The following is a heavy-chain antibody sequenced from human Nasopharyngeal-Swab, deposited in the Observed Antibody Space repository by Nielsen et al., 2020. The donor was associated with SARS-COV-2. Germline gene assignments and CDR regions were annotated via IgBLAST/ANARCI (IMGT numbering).Heavy chain of an antibody. J-gene: IGHJ4*02. D-gene: IGHD6-19*01. V-gene: IGHV3-64*04. CDR2: INDYEDRL. CDR3: ARPQYSSGWSASGY. Sequence: GGSLRLSCSASGFTFSIYAMHWVRQAPGKGQEYVSTINDYEDRLYYADSVKGRFTISRDNAKNSLYLQMNSLRAEDTAVYYCARPQYSSGWSASGYWGQGTLVTVSS. CDR1: GFTFSIYA.